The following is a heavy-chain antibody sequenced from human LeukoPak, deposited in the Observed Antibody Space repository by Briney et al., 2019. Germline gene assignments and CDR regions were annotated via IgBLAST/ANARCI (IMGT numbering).Heavy chain of an antibody. CDR1: GFTFSSYE. D-gene: IGHD1-1*01. CDR2: IGGSGSTI. J-gene: IGHJ3*02. CDR3: ARDYLVGGTDAFDI. V-gene: IGHV3-48*03. Sequence: GGSLRLSCAASGFTFSSYEMNWVRQAPGKGLEWVSYIGGSGSTIYYAGSVKGRFTISRDNAKNSLYLQMNRLRGEDTAVYYCARDYLVGGTDAFDIWGQGTMVTVSS.